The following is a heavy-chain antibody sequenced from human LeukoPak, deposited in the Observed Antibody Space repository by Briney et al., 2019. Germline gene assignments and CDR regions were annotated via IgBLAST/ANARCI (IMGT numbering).Heavy chain of an antibody. V-gene: IGHV3-21*04. J-gene: IGHJ4*02. CDR3: AKASAPGSFFDY. CDR1: GFTFSSYS. D-gene: IGHD3-10*01. Sequence: GGSLRLSCAASGFTFSSYSMNWVRQAPGKGLEWVSSISSSSSYIYYADPVKGRFTISRDNAKNSLYLQMNSLRAEDTAVYYCAKASAPGSFFDYWGQGTLVTVSS. CDR2: ISSSSSYI.